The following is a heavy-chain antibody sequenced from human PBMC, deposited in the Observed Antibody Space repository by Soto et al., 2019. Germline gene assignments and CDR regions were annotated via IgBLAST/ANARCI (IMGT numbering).Heavy chain of an antibody. CDR3: ARHVIDYGDFGALDY. Sequence: SETLSLTCTVSGGSISSYYWCWIRQPPGKGLEWIGYTYYSGSTNYNPSLKSRVTISVDTSKNQFSLKLSSVTAADTAVYYCARHVIDYGDFGALDYWGQGTLVTVSS. V-gene: IGHV4-59*01. J-gene: IGHJ4*02. CDR1: GGSISSYY. CDR2: TYYSGST. D-gene: IGHD4-17*01.